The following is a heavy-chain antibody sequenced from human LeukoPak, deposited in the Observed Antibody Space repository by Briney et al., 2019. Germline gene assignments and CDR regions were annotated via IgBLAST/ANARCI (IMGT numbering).Heavy chain of an antibody. V-gene: IGHV3-21*04. Sequence: GGSLRLSCAASGFTFSSYSMNWVRQAPGKGLEWVSSISSSSSYIYYADSVKGRFTISRDNAKNSLYLQMNSLRAEDTAGYYCARIMALYCSGGSCNEIDYWGQGTLVTVSS. CDR3: ARIMALYCSGGSCNEIDY. D-gene: IGHD2-15*01. CDR1: GFTFSSYS. CDR2: ISSSSSYI. J-gene: IGHJ4*02.